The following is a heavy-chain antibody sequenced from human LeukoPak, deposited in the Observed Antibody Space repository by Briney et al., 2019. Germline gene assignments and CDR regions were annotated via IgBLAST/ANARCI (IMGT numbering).Heavy chain of an antibody. Sequence: SETLSLTCTVSGGSISSGSYYWSWIRQPAGKGLEWIGRIYTSGSTNYNPSLKSRVTISVDTSKNQFSLKLSSVTAADTAVYYCARTSYYYDSSGYYYYFDYWGQGILVTVSS. V-gene: IGHV4-61*02. D-gene: IGHD3-22*01. CDR3: ARTSYYYDSSGYYYYFDY. CDR2: IYTSGST. J-gene: IGHJ4*02. CDR1: GGSISSGSYY.